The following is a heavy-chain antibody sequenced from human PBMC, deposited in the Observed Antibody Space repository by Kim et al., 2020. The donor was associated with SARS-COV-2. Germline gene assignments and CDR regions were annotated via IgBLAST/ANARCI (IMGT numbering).Heavy chain of an antibody. Sequence: SETLSLTCAVYGGSFSGYYWSWIRQPPGKGLEWIGEINHSGSTNYNPSLKSRVTISVDTSKNQFSLKLSSVTAADTAVYYCARGGGIAAAGTNFDYWGQGTLVTVSS. J-gene: IGHJ4*02. CDR3: ARGGGIAAAGTNFDY. CDR1: GGSFSGYY. CDR2: INHSGST. V-gene: IGHV4-34*01. D-gene: IGHD6-13*01.